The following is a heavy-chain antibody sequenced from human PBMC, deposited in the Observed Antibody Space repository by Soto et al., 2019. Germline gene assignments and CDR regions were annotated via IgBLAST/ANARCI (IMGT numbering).Heavy chain of an antibody. V-gene: IGHV3-30*18. CDR2: ISYDGSNK. Sequence: QVQLVESGGGVVQPGRSLRLSCAASGFTFSSYGMHWVRQAPGKGLEWVAVISYDGSNKYYADSVKGRFTISRDNSKNTLYLQMNSLRAEDTAVYYCAKAWPDDYWGQGTLVTVSS. J-gene: IGHJ4*02. CDR3: AKAWPDDY. CDR1: GFTFSSYG.